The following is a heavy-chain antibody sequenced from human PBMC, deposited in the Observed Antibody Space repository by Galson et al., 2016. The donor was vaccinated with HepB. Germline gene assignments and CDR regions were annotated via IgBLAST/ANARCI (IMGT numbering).Heavy chain of an antibody. Sequence: PALVKPTQTLTLTCTFSGFSLTSTGVGVGWFRQPPGKALEWLALIYWDDDKRYSPSLKSRLTITRDSSKNQVVLTVTNMDPADTGTYFCAHGGVFFGVIREKGWFDPWGQGTLVTVSS. J-gene: IGHJ5*02. CDR2: IYWDDDK. V-gene: IGHV2-5*02. CDR3: AHGGVFFGVIREKGWFDP. D-gene: IGHD2-8*02. CDR1: GFSLTSTGVG.